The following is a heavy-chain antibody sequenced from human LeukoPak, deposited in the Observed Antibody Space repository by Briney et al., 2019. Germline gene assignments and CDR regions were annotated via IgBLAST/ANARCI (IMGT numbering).Heavy chain of an antibody. CDR2: INTSGST. J-gene: IGHJ4*02. D-gene: IGHD6-19*01. V-gene: IGHV4-61*02. CDR1: GGSISSGSYY. CDR3: VRAPFKQWLDLFDY. Sequence: SQTLSLTCTVSGGSISSGSYYWSWVRQPAGKGLEWIGRINTSGSTNYNPSLKSRVTISVDTSQSQFSLKLSSVTAADTAVYYCVRAPFKQWLDLFDYWGQGTLVTVSS.